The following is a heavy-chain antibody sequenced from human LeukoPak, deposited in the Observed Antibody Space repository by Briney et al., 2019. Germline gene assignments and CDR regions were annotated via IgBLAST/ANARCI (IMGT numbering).Heavy chain of an antibody. CDR1: GFTFSSYA. CDR3: AKLSQNDFWSGYSAPPLL. V-gene: IGHV3-23*01. J-gene: IGHJ4*02. D-gene: IGHD3-3*01. CDR2: ISGSGGST. Sequence: GGSLRLSCAASGFTFSSYAMSWVRQAPGKGLEWVSAISGSGGSTYYADSVKGRFTISRDNSKNTLYLQMNSLRAEDTAVYYCAKLSQNDFWSGYSAPPLLWGQGTLVTVSS.